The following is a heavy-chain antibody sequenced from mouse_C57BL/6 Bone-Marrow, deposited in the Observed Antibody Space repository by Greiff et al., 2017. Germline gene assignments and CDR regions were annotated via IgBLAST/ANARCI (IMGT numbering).Heavy chain of an antibody. D-gene: IGHD3-2*02. J-gene: IGHJ3*01. V-gene: IGHV10-1*01. CDR2: IRSKSNNYAT. Sequence: EAGGGLVQPKGSLKLSCAASGFSFNTYAMNWVRQAPGKGLEWVARIRSKSNNYATYYADSVKDRFTISRDDSESMLYLQMNNLKTEDTAMYYCVRPDSSGPAWFAYWGQGTLVTVSA. CDR1: GFSFNTYA. CDR3: VRPDSSGPAWFAY.